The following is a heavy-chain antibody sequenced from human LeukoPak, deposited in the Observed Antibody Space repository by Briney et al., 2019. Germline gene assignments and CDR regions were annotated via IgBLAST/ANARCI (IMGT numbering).Heavy chain of an antibody. Sequence: QAGGSLRLSCAASGFTFRSSAMSWVRQAPGKGPEWVSSISSSGTDTSYADPVKGRFTISKDNSKNTLYLQMNSLRADDTAVYYCAKQLRYCSDGCCYFDYWGQGTLVTVSS. J-gene: IGHJ4*02. CDR3: AKQLRYCSDGCCYFDY. V-gene: IGHV3-23*01. D-gene: IGHD2-15*01. CDR2: ISSSGTDT. CDR1: GFTFRSSA.